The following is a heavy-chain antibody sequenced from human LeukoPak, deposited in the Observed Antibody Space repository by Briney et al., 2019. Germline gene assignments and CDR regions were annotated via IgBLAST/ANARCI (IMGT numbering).Heavy chain of an antibody. CDR2: INAGGGGT. D-gene: IGHD6-13*01. CDR3: AKATIGAADANFDY. Sequence: GGSLRLSCAASGFTFRNYAMSWVRQAPGMGLEWVSSINAGGGGTYYADSVKGRFTISRDTSKNTLSLQMNSLRAEDTAVYYCAKATIGAADANFDYWGQGTRVTVSS. J-gene: IGHJ4*02. V-gene: IGHV3-23*01. CDR1: GFTFRNYA.